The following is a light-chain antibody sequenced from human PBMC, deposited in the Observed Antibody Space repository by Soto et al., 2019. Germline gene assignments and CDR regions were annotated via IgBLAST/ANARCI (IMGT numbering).Light chain of an antibody. V-gene: IGLV2-8*01. CDR2: EVS. Sequence: HSALTQPPSASGSPGQSVTISCTGSSSDVGGYKYVSWYQQHPGKAPKLMIYEVSKRPSGVPDRLSGSKSGNTASLTVSGLQAEDEADYYCSSSGGSNTVVFGGGTKLTGL. CDR1: SSDVGGYKY. J-gene: IGLJ2*01. CDR3: SSSGGSNTVV.